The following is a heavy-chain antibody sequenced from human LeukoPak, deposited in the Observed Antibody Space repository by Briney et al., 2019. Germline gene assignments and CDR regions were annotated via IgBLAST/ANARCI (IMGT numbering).Heavy chain of an antibody. V-gene: IGHV1-8*01. J-gene: IGHJ5*02. D-gene: IGHD1-14*01. CDR1: GYTFTSYD. Sequence: GASVKVSCKASGYTFTSYDINWVRQAAGQGLEWMGWMSPINGNTGYAQKFQGRATMTRNTSISTAYMELSSLRSEDTAVYYCARNRGEGFDPWGQGTLVTVSS. CDR2: MSPINGNT. CDR3: ARNRGEGFDP.